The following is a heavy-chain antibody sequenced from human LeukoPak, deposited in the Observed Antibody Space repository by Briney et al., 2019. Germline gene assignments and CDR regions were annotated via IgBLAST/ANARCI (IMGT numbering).Heavy chain of an antibody. CDR3: ARVGYGSGSYYMGPFDY. CDR2: TRNKANSYTT. V-gene: IGHV3-72*01. Sequence: PGGSLRLSCAASGFTFSDHYMDWVRQAPGKGLEWVGRTRNKANSYTTEYAASVKGRFTISRDDSKNSLYLQMNSLKTEDTAVYYCARVGYGSGSYYMGPFDYWGQGTLVTVSS. CDR1: GFTFSDHY. D-gene: IGHD3-10*01. J-gene: IGHJ4*02.